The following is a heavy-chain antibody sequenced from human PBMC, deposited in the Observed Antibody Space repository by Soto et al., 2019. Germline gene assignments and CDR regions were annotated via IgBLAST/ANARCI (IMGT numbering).Heavy chain of an antibody. CDR3: ASFRLRFYYYGMDV. CDR2: IWYDGSSK. V-gene: IGHV3-33*01. J-gene: IGHJ6*02. Sequence: PGGSLRLSCAASGFTFSSYGMHWVRQAPGKGLEWVAVIWYDGSSKYYADSVKGRFTISRDNSKNTLYLQMNSLRAEDTAVYYCASFRLRFYYYGMDVWGQGTTVTVSS. D-gene: IGHD4-17*01. CDR1: GFTFSSYG.